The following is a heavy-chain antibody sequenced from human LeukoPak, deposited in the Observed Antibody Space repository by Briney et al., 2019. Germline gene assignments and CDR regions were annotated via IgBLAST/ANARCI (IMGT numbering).Heavy chain of an antibody. J-gene: IGHJ6*02. Sequence: PSETLSLTCTVSGGSISSSSYYWGWIRQPPGKGLEWIGTIYYSGTTYYNPSLKSRVAISLDTSKNQFSLKLSSVTAGDTAMYYCARAQGSGCYHYYNYGMDVWGQGTTVTVSS. CDR3: ARAQGSGCYHYYNYGMDV. V-gene: IGHV4-39*07. CDR2: IYYSGTT. D-gene: IGHD3-3*01. CDR1: GGSISSSSYY.